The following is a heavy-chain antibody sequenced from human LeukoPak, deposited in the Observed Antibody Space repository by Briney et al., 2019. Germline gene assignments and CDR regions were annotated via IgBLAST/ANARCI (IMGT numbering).Heavy chain of an antibody. D-gene: IGHD3-22*01. J-gene: IGHJ4*02. CDR3: ARSTYYYDSSGSRAEKPNDY. CDR2: ISSSSSYI. Sequence: GGSLRLSCAASGLTFSSYSMNWVRQAPGKGLEWVSSISSSSSYIYYADSVKGRFTISRDNAKNSLYLQMNSLRAEDTAVYYCARSTYYYDSSGSRAEKPNDYWGQGTLVTVSS. CDR1: GLTFSSYS. V-gene: IGHV3-21*01.